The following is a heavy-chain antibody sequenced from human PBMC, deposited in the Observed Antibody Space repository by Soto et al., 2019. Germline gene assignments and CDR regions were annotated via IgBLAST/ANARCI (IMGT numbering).Heavy chain of an antibody. D-gene: IGHD2-15*01. CDR2: IRSKANSYAT. CDR1: GVTFSGSA. V-gene: IGHV3-73*01. J-gene: IGHJ5*02. CDR3: TRQEGYCSGGSCPAGVHNWFAP. Sequence: PGGALRVSCAASGVTFSGSAMHWVRQASGKGLEWVGRIRSKANSYATAYAASVKGRFTISRDDSKNTAYLQMNCLKTEDTAVYYCTRQEGYCSGGSCPAGVHNWFAPCGQGTLVTVSS.